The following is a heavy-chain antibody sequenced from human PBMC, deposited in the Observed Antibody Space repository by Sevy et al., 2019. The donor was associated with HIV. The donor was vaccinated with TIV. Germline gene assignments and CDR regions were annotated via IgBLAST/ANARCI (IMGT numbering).Heavy chain of an antibody. J-gene: IGHJ4*01. Sequence: GGSLRLSCAASRFTFKTYWMSWVRQAPGKGLEWVGNIKEDGSAKYYADSVRVRFTISRDNAKNSLYLQMRSLRVEDTAVYYCARDSPGYGGYSYWGQGTLVTVSS. D-gene: IGHD1-26*01. CDR2: IKEDGSAK. CDR3: ARDSPGYGGYSY. V-gene: IGHV3-7*01. CDR1: RFTFKTYW.